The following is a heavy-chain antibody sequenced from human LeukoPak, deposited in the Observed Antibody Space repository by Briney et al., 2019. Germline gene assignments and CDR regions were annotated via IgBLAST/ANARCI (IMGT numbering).Heavy chain of an antibody. CDR3: ARDQNYGSGSYSY. J-gene: IGHJ4*02. CDR1: GFTFNNYN. Sequence: GGSLRLSCAASGFTFNNYNMIWVRQAPGKGLEWISYISGSSSNILYADSVKGRFTISRDNSKNTLYLQMNSLRAEDTAVYYCARDQNYGSGSYSYWGQGTLVTVSS. CDR2: ISGSSSNI. D-gene: IGHD3-10*01. V-gene: IGHV3-48*01.